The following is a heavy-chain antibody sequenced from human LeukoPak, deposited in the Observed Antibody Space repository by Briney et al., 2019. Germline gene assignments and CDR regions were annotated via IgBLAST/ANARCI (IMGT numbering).Heavy chain of an antibody. CDR2: IYYSGST. CDR1: GVSISSSNSY. D-gene: IGHD3-22*01. CDR3: ARRPRDSSGSTHYYIDY. J-gene: IGHJ4*02. V-gene: IGHV4-39*01. Sequence: SETLSLTCTVSGVSISSSNSYWGWIRQPPGKGLEWIGSIYYSGSTYYNPSLKSRVTISVDTSKNQFSLKLSSVTAADTAVYYCARRPRDSSGSTHYYIDYWGQGTLVTVSS.